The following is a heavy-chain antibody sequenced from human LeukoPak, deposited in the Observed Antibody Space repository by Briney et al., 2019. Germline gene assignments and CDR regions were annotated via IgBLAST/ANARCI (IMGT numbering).Heavy chain of an antibody. CDR1: GFTFSSYW. V-gene: IGHV3-7*03. CDR3: ARGGGLDV. CDR2: IYHNGNVN. Sequence: GGSLRLSCAASGFTFSSYWMNWARQAPGKGLEWVASIYHNGNVNYYVDSVKGRFTISRDNAKNSLYLQMSNLRAEDTAVYFCARGGGLDVWGQGATVTVSS. D-gene: IGHD3-16*01. J-gene: IGHJ6*02.